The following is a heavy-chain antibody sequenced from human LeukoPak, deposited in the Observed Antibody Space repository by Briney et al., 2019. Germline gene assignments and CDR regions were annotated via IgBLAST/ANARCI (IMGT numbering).Heavy chain of an antibody. D-gene: IGHD6-19*01. Sequence: SVKVSCKASGGTFISYAISWVRQAPGQGLEWMGGIIPIFGTANYAQKFQGRVTITTDESTSTAYMELSSLRSEDTAVYYCARSASYSSGSDDYWGQGTLVTVSS. CDR1: GGTFISYA. J-gene: IGHJ4*02. V-gene: IGHV1-69*05. CDR2: IIPIFGTA. CDR3: ARSASYSSGSDDY.